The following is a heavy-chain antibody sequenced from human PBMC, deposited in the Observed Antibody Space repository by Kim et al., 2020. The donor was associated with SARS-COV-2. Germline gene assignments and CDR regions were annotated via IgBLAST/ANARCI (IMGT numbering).Heavy chain of an antibody. V-gene: IGHV1-46*01. Sequence: ASVKVSCKASGYLFSSFYIHWVRQAPGQGLEWVGTINPSGGGTNYAEFLQGRVTITRDTSRTTVHMALSSLISEDTAVYYCARGGYESRPWVRNPYYAQFYGLDVWGQGTTVSVSS. J-gene: IGHJ6*02. CDR3: ARGGYESRPWVRNPYYAQFYGLDV. CDR2: INPSGGGT. CDR1: GYLFSSFY. D-gene: IGHD3-3*01.